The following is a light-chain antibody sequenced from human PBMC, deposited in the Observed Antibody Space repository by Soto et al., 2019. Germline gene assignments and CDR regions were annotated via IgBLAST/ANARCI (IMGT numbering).Light chain of an antibody. CDR3: QHYNSYSEA. V-gene: IGKV1-5*03. CDR2: KAS. J-gene: IGKJ1*01. CDR1: QSIGSW. Sequence: DIQMTQSPSTLSGSVGDRVIITCRASQSIGSWLAWYQQKPGKAPKLLIYKASTLKSGVPSRFSGSGSGTEFTLTISSLQPDDFATYYCQHYNSYSEAFGQGTKVE.